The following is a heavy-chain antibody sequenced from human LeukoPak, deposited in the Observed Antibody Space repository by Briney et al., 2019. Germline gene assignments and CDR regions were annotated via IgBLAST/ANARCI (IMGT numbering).Heavy chain of an antibody. V-gene: IGHV3-23*01. CDR3: AKDSRGGLYDFWSGYPTA. J-gene: IGHJ5*02. CDR2: ISGSGGST. Sequence: GGSLRLSCAASGFTFSSYAMSWVRQAPGKGLEWVSAISGSGGSTYYADSVKGRFTISRDNSKNTLYLQMNSLRAEDTAVDYCAKDSRGGLYDFWSGYPTAWGQGTLVTVSS. D-gene: IGHD3-3*01. CDR1: GFTFSSYA.